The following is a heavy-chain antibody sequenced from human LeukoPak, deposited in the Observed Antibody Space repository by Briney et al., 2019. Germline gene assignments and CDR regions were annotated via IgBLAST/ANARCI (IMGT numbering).Heavy chain of an antibody. CDR3: VSFRIRSYYFDY. CDR2: ISGTTSGT. CDR1: GFTFSTYA. V-gene: IGHV3-23*01. D-gene: IGHD6-6*01. J-gene: IGHJ4*02. Sequence: GGSLRLSCAASGFTFSTYAMSWVRQAPGKGLEWVSSISGTTSGTYYADSVEGRFTISRDNSKNTLYLQMNSLRAEDTAVYYCVSFRIRSYYFDYWGQGTQATVSS.